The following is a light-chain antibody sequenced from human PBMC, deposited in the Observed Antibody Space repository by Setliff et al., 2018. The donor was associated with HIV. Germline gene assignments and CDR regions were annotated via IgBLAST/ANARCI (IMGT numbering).Light chain of an antibody. J-gene: IGLJ3*02. V-gene: IGLV2-23*02. CDR2: EVT. CDR1: SSDVGSYNL. CDR3: FSYAGSSIFV. Sequence: QSALTQSASVSGSPGQSITISCTGTSSDVGSYNLVSWYQQHPGDGPKLMIYEVTKRPSGVSDRVSGSKSGNTASLTISGLQAEDEADYYCFSYAGSSIFVFGGGTKVTVL.